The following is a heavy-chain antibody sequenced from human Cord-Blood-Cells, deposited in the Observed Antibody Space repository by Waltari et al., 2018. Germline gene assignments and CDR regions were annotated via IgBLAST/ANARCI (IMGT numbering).Heavy chain of an antibody. CDR2: IYYSGST. Sequence: QLQLQESGPGLVKPSETLSLTCTVSGGSIRSSSYYLGWFRQPPGKGLEWIGSIYYSGSTYYNPSLKSRVTISVDTSKNQFSLKLSSVTAADTAVYYCARHNIVVVPAAITYFDYWGQGTLVTVSS. CDR1: GGSIRSSSYY. V-gene: IGHV4-39*01. D-gene: IGHD2-2*02. J-gene: IGHJ4*02. CDR3: ARHNIVVVPAAITYFDY.